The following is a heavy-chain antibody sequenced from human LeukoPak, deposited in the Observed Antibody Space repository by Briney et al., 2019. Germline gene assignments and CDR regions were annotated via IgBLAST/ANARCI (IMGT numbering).Heavy chain of an antibody. CDR2: IIPIFGTA. CDR3: ARRTMVRGVSYFDY. J-gene: IGHJ4*02. Sequence: SVNVSCKASGGTFSSYAIIWVRQAPGQGLEWMGGIIPIFGTANYAQKFQGRVTITTDESTSTAYMELSSLRSEDTAVYYCARRTMVRGVSYFDYWGQGTLVTVSS. CDR1: GGTFSSYA. D-gene: IGHD3-10*01. V-gene: IGHV1-69*05.